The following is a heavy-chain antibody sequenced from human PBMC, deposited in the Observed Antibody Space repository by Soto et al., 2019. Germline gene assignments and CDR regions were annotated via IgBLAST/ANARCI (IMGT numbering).Heavy chain of an antibody. J-gene: IGHJ4*02. V-gene: IGHV4-59*01. CDR1: GASITTSY. CDR2: VYHTGST. Sequence: SETLSLTCDVSGASITTSYWSWIRQAPGKGLEWIGNVYHTGSTDYNSSLRSRVTISVDTSKNQFSLKVNSVTAADTAVYYCARRLFGSGWTLDSWGQGALVTVSS. CDR3: ARRLFGSGWTLDS. D-gene: IGHD6-19*01.